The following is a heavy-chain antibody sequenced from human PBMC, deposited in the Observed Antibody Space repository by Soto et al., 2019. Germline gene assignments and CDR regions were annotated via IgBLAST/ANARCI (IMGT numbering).Heavy chain of an antibody. CDR1: GGTFSSYA. CDR3: ARDIGNGAMTTVTAVDY. CDR2: IIPIFGTA. J-gene: IGHJ4*02. V-gene: IGHV1-69*12. D-gene: IGHD4-17*01. Sequence: QVQLVQSGAEVKKPGSSVKVSCKASGGTFSSYAISWVRQAPGQGLEWMGGIIPIFGTANYAQKFQGRVTITADESTSTAYMELSSLRSEDTAVYYCARDIGNGAMTTVTAVDYWGQGTLVTVSS.